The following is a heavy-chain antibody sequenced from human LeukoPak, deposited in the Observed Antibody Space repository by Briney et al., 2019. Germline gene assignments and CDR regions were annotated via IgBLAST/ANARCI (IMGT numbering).Heavy chain of an antibody. Sequence: GGSLRLSCAASGFTFSSYSMNWVRQAPGKGLEWVSSISSSSSYIYYADSVKGRFTISRDNAKNSLYLQMNSLRAEDTAVYYCARVIEYSGWYPEKNNWFDPWGQGTLVTVSS. D-gene: IGHD6-19*01. CDR3: ARVIEYSGWYPEKNNWFDP. J-gene: IGHJ5*02. V-gene: IGHV3-21*04. CDR2: ISSSSSYI. CDR1: GFTFSSYS.